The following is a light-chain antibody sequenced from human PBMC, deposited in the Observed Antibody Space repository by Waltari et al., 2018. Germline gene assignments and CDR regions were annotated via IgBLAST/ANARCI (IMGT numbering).Light chain of an antibody. V-gene: IGKV3-20*01. CDR3: QQYSISPFT. J-gene: IGKJ3*01. CDR2: RAS. CDR1: QTVYRNW. Sequence: DIVLTQSPRTLASSPGERATLSCRASQTVYRNWLAWYQQRPCQAPRLLISRASDRATVTPDRFSGSVSGTEFTLTISRLEPEDFAVYYCQQYSISPFTFGPGTRVDV.